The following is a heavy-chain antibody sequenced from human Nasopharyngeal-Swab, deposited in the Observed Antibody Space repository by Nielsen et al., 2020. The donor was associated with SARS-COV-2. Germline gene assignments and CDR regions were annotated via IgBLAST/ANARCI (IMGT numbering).Heavy chain of an antibody. V-gene: IGHV5-51*01. D-gene: IGHD6-6*01. CDR1: GSSFTSYW. CDR3: ARDGGVYSSSSRGAFDI. J-gene: IGHJ3*02. Sequence: GESLKISCQGSGSSFTSYWIGWVRQMPGKGLEWMGIIYPGDSDTRYSPSFQGQVTISADKSISTAYLQWSSLKASDTAMYYCARDGGVYSSSSRGAFDIWGQGTMVTVSS. CDR2: IYPGDSDT.